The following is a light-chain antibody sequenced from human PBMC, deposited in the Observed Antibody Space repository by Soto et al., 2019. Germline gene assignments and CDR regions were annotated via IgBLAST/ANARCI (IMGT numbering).Light chain of an antibody. CDR3: QQLNNYPPLT. CDR2: AAS. V-gene: IGKV1-9*01. J-gene: IGKJ4*01. CDR1: QDISSS. Sequence: DIQLTQSPSFLSASVGDRVTITCRANQDISSSLAWYQQKPGKAPKLLIYAASTLQSGVPPRFSGSGSGTEFTLTISSLQPEDFATYYCQQLNNYPPLTFGGGTKVEIK.